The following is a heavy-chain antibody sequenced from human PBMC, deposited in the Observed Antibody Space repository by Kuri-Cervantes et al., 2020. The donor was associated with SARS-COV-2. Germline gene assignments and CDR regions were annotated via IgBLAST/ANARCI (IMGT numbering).Heavy chain of an antibody. CDR2: IKQDGSEK. J-gene: IGHJ6*02. Sequence: GGSLRLACAASGFTFSSYWMSWVRQAPGKGLEWVANIKQDGSEKYYADSVKGRFTISRDNAKNSLYLQMNSLRAEDTAVYYCARTGLPGWYYYYGMDVWGQGTTVTVSS. CDR3: ARTGLPGWYYYYGMDV. D-gene: IGHD2-15*01. V-gene: IGHV3-7*02. CDR1: GFTFSSYW.